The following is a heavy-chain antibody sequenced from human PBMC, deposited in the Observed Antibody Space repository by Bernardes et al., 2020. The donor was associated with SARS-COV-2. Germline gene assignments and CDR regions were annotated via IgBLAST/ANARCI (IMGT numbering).Heavy chain of an antibody. D-gene: IGHD3-3*01. CDR3: ARDRGEVQTLFGVVTGPQYFDF. Sequence: ETLSLTCSVSGDSINSASYRWGWIRQAPGKGLEWIGSLSYGGNTYYTQRITALKSRVTISVDTSKSQFSLELRSVTAADTAVYYCARDRGEVQTLFGVVTGPQYFDFWGQGILVTVSS. J-gene: IGHJ4*02. V-gene: IGHV4-39*07. CDR1: GDSINSASYR. CDR2: LSYGGNT.